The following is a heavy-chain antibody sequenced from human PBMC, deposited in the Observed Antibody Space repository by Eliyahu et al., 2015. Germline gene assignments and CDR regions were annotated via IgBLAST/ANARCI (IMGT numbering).Heavy chain of an antibody. J-gene: IGHJ6*02. V-gene: IGHV1-2*04. D-gene: IGHD2-15*01. Sequence: QVQLVQSGAEVKKPGASVKVSCKASGYTFXGYYMHWVRQAPGQGLEWMGWINPNSGGTNYAQKFQGWVTLTRDTSINTAYMELSRLRSDDTAVYYCARDWSGGPSYYYYYGMDVWGQGTTVIVSS. CDR3: ARDWSGGPSYYYYYGMDV. CDR1: GYTFXGYY. CDR2: INPNSGGT.